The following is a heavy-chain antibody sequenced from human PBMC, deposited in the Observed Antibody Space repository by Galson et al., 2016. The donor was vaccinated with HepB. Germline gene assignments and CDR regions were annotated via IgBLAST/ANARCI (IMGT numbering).Heavy chain of an antibody. CDR2: TYYRAKWYN. J-gene: IGHJ4*02. V-gene: IGHV6-1*01. Sequence: CAISGDSVSSNSAAWNWIRQSPSRGLEWLGRTYYRAKWYNDYAVSVKSRITINVDTSKNQFSLQLNSVPPEDTAVYYCAREYSTGYYERFLAKRARRGFDYWGQGTLVTVSS. CDR3: AREYSTGYYERFLAKRARRGFDY. D-gene: IGHD6-19*01. CDR1: GDSVSSNSAA.